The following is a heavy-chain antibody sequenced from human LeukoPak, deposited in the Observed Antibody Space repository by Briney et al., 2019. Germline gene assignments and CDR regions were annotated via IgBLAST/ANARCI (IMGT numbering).Heavy chain of an antibody. Sequence: GRSLRLSCAASGFTFSSYAMNWVRQAPGKGLEWVAAITFGGGSTYYADSMKGRFTISRDNSKNTLFLRMNSLRADDAAVYYCAKVGGTSDFDYWGQGTLVTVSS. V-gene: IGHV3-23*01. CDR2: ITFGGGST. CDR3: AKVGGTSDFDY. CDR1: GFTFSSYA. D-gene: IGHD1-26*01. J-gene: IGHJ4*02.